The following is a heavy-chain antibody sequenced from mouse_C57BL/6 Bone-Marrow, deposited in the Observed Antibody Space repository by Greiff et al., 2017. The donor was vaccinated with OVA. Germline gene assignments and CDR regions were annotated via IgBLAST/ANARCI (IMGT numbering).Heavy chain of an antibody. V-gene: IGHV1-54*01. CDR1: GYAFTNYL. CDR2: INPGSGGT. CDR3: ANPYLFDY. Sequence: VQLQESGAELVRPGTSVKVSCKASGYAFTNYLIEWVKQRPGQGLEWIGVINPGSGGTNYNEKFKSKATLTVDTSSSTAYMQLSSLTSEDSAVYYCANPYLFDYWGQGTTLTVSS. J-gene: IGHJ2*01.